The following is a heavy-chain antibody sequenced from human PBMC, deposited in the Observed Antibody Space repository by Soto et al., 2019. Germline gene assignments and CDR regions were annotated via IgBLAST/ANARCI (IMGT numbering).Heavy chain of an antibody. CDR1: GFTFISYG. V-gene: IGHV3-33*01. D-gene: IGHD6-19*01. CDR3: ARSDSSGWYGP. CDR2: IWYDGSNK. J-gene: IGHJ5*02. Sequence: QVQLVESGGGVVQPGRSLRLSCAASGFTFISYGMHWVRQAPGKGLEWVAVIWYDGSNKYYADSVKGRFTISRDNSKNTLYLQMNSLRAEDTAVYYCARSDSSGWYGPWGQGTLVTVSS.